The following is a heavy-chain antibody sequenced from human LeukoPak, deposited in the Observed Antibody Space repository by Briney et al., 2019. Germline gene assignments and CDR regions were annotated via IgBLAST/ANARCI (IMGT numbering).Heavy chain of an antibody. V-gene: IGHV3-23*01. CDR1: GFTFSNYA. CDR3: AKCADSYGNDAFDI. J-gene: IGHJ3*02. Sequence: GGSLRVSCAASGFTFSNYAMSWVRQARGKGPEWVSYIRGGGAVTHNAESVKGRFTISRDNPRNTLYLQMNSLRAEDTAVYYCAKCADSYGNDAFDIWGQGTVVTVSS. D-gene: IGHD5-18*01. CDR2: IRGGGAVT.